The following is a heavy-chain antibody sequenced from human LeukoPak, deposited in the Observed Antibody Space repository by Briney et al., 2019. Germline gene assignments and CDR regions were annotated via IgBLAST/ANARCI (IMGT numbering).Heavy chain of an antibody. V-gene: IGHV1-18*01. CDR3: ARSEYYYDSSGYYPYDY. CDR2: ISAYNGNT. Sequence: GASVKVSCKASGYTFTSYGISWVRQAPGQGLEWMGWISAYNGNTNYAQKLQGRVTMTTDTSTSTAYMELRSLRSDDTAVYYCARSEYYYDSSGYYPYDYWGQGTLVTVSS. J-gene: IGHJ4*02. CDR1: GYTFTSYG. D-gene: IGHD3-22*01.